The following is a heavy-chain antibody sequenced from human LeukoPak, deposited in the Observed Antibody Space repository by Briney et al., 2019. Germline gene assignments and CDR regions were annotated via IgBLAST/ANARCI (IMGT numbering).Heavy chain of an antibody. CDR3: ARGMITFGGVIVSNSFDP. CDR2: ISAYNGNT. J-gene: IGHJ5*02. Sequence: ASVKVSCKASGYTFTSYGISWVRQAPGQGLEWMGWISAYNGNTNYAQKLQGRVTMTTDTSTSTAYMELRSLRSDDTAVYYCARGMITFGGVIVSNSFDPWGQGTLVTVSS. D-gene: IGHD3-16*02. V-gene: IGHV1-18*01. CDR1: GYTFTSYG.